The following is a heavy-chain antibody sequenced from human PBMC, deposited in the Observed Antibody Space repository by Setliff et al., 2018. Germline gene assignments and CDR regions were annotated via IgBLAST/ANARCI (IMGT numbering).Heavy chain of an antibody. V-gene: IGHV3-48*04. Sequence: ETLSLSCAASGITFSTYSMNWVRQAPGKGPEWVSYISSGSLIIYYADSVKGRFTISRDNAKNSLYLQMNSLRAEDTAMYYCVRPLEYWGQGTLVTVSS. CDR2: ISSGSLII. J-gene: IGHJ4*02. CDR3: VRPLEY. CDR1: GITFSTYS. D-gene: IGHD6-6*01.